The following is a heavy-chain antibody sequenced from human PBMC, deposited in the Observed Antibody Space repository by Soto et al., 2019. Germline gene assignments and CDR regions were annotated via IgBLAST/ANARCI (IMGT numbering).Heavy chain of an antibody. D-gene: IGHD3-10*01. V-gene: IGHV4-34*01. J-gene: IGHJ5*02. CDR1: GGSFSGYS. CDR2: INHSGST. CDR3: ASAGTMVRGVIYWFDP. Sequence: SETLSLTCAVYGGSFSGYSWSWIRQPPGKGLEWIGEINHSGSTNYNPSLKSRVTISVDTSKKQFSLKLSSVTAADTAVYYCASAGTMVRGVIYWFDPWGQGTLVTVSS.